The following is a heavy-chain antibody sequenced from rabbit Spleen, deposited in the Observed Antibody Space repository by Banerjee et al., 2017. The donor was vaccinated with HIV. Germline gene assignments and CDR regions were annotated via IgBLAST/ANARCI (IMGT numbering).Heavy chain of an antibody. CDR2: SDTGFGGTT. Sequence: QEQLEESGGGLVQPEGSLTLACTASGVSFISNYYMCWVRQAPGKGLEWIACSDTGFGGTTYYASGAKGRFTISKTSSTTVTLKMTSLTAADTATYFCATYVDYDGDFNLWGPGTLVTVS. V-gene: IGHV1S45*01. CDR3: ATYVDYDGDFNL. J-gene: IGHJ4*01. CDR1: GVSFISNYY. D-gene: IGHD2-1*01.